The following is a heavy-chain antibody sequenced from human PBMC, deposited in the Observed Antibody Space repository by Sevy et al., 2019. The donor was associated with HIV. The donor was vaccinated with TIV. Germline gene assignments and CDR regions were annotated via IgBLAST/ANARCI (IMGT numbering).Heavy chain of an antibody. CDR2: ISGSGGST. CDR1: GFTFSSYA. J-gene: IGHJ5*02. Sequence: GGSLRLSCAASGFTFSSYAMSWVRQAPGKGLEWVSAISGSGGSTYYADSVKGRFTISRDNSKNTLYLQMNSLRAEDTAVYYCAKVGGATVAGTGENWFDPWGQGTLVTVSS. CDR3: AKVGGATVAGTGENWFDP. V-gene: IGHV3-23*01. D-gene: IGHD6-19*01.